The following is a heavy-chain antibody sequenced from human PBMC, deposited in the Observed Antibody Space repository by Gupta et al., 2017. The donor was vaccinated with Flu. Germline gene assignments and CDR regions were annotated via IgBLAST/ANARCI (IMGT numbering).Heavy chain of an antibody. V-gene: IGHV3-7*01. CDR3: ARDSGNFHIDY. CDR1: RFTFSSYW. D-gene: IGHD1-26*01. CDR2: IKQDESER. J-gene: IGHJ4*02. Sequence: EVLLVESGGGLVQPGGSLRLSCAASRFTFSSYWMSWVRQAPGEELEWVANIKQDESERHYGDSVRGRFIISRDNAKNSQYLQMNNLRAEDTAVYFCARDSGNFHIDYWGQGTLVTVSS.